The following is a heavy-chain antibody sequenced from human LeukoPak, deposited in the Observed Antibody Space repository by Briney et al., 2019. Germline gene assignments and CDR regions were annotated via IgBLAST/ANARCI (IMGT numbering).Heavy chain of an antibody. D-gene: IGHD2-21*01. CDR2: ISGSGGST. CDR3: AKDNPVCDS. J-gene: IGHJ5*02. V-gene: IGHV3-23*01. Sequence: GESLRLSCAASGFTFSSYAMSWVRQAPGKGLEWVSAISGSGGSTYYADSVKGRFTISRDNSKNTLFLHMNSLRVEDTAVYFCAKDNPVCDSWGQGTLVTVSS. CDR1: GFTFSSYA.